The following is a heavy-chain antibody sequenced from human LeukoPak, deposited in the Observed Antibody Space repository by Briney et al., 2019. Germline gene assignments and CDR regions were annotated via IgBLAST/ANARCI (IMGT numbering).Heavy chain of an antibody. CDR2: ISYDGSNK. D-gene: IGHD4-11*01. CDR3: ARGGTVTTPRGYFDL. V-gene: IGHV3-30-3*01. Sequence: GGSLRLSCAASGFTFSSYAMHWVRQAPGKGLEWVAVISYDGSNKYYADSVKGRFTISRDNSKNTLYLQMNSLRAEDTAVYYCARGGTVTTPRGYFDLWGRGTLVTVSS. J-gene: IGHJ2*01. CDR1: GFTFSSYA.